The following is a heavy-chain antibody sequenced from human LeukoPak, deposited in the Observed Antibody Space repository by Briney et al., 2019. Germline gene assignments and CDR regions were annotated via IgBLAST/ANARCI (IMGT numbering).Heavy chain of an antibody. CDR3: ARDRTGEGRPSYYMDV. V-gene: IGHV1-8*03. CDR2: MNPNSGNT. CDR1: GYTFTDRY. D-gene: IGHD7-27*01. J-gene: IGHJ6*03. Sequence: GASVKVSCKASGYTFTDRYIHWVRQATGQGLEWMGWMNPNSGNTGYAQKFQGRVTITRNTSISTAYMELSSLRSEDTAVYYCARDRTGEGRPSYYMDVWGKGTTVTVSS.